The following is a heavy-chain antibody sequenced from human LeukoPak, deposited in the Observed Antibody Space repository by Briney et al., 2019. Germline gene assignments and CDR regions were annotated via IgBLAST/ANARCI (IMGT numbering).Heavy chain of an antibody. V-gene: IGHV3-21*01. CDR1: GFTFSSYS. CDR3: ARVSAAYDAFDI. CDR2: ISSSSSYI. D-gene: IGHD2-15*01. J-gene: IGHJ3*02. Sequence: GGSLRLSCAVSGFTFSSYSMNWVRQAPGKGLEWVSSISSSSSYIYYAASVKGRYTISRDNAKNSLYLQMNSLRAEDTAVYYCARVSAAYDAFDIWGQGTMVTVSS.